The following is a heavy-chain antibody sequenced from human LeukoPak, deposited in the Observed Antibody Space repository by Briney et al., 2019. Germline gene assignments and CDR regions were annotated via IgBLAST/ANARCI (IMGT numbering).Heavy chain of an antibody. CDR1: GGSISSGDYY. J-gene: IGHJ4*02. CDR2: IYYSGST. D-gene: IGHD3-10*01. Sequence: PSETLSLTCTVSGGSISSGDYYWSWIRQPPGKGLEWIGYIYYSGSTYYNPSLKSRVTISVDTSKNQFSLKLSSVTAADTAVYYCARAHKGYGSGSYYEDYWGQGTLVTVSS. CDR3: ARAHKGYGSGSYYEDY. V-gene: IGHV4-30-4*08.